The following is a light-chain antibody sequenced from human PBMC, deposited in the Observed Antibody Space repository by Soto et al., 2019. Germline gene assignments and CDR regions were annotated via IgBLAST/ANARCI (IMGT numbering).Light chain of an antibody. CDR1: QSLMHSNGYNY. CDR2: LGS. Sequence: DIVMTQSPLSLPVTPGEPASISCRSSQSLMHSNGYNYLDWYLQKPGQSPQLLLYLGSNRVAGVPDGFSGSVSGTDFALKISRVEAGDVADYYCKYYLQASWTSGQGPKV. J-gene: IGKJ1*01. CDR3: KYYLQASWT. V-gene: IGKV2-28*01.